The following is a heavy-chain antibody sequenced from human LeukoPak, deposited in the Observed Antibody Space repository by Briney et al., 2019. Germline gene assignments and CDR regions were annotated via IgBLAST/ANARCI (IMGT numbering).Heavy chain of an antibody. Sequence: GGSLRLSCAASGFTFSSYWMHWVRQAPGKGLVWVSRINSDGSSTSYADSVKGRFTISRDNAKNSLYLQMNSLRAEDTAVYYCARARIWELLRGYFDYWGQGTLVTVSS. J-gene: IGHJ4*02. V-gene: IGHV3-74*01. D-gene: IGHD1-26*01. CDR1: GFTFSSYW. CDR3: ARARIWELLRGYFDY. CDR2: INSDGSST.